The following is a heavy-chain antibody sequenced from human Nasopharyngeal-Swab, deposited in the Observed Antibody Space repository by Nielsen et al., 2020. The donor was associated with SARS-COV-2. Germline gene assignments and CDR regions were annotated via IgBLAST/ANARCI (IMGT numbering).Heavy chain of an antibody. J-gene: IGHJ6*02. CDR2: ISYDGIKK. Sequence: WIRQPPGKGLEWMAVISYDGIKKYYADSVKGRFTLSRDNSKNTLHLQMNSLTTEDTAVYYCAKDHQLIRNYYYYDLDVWGQGTTVTVSS. D-gene: IGHD2-8*01. CDR3: AKDHQLIRNYYYYDLDV. V-gene: IGHV3-30*18.